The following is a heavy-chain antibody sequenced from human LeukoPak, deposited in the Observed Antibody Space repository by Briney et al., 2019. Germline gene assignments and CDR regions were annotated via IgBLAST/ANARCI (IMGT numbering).Heavy chain of an antibody. D-gene: IGHD3-16*01. J-gene: IGHJ4*02. Sequence: GESLKISCMGAGYSFTNNWIGWVRQMPGKGLEYMGSIFPTDSDTRYSPSFQGQVTISADKSTSTAYLQWSSLKASDTAIYYCARRVITGDYFDYWGQGTLVTVSS. CDR3: ARRVITGDYFDY. V-gene: IGHV5-51*01. CDR2: IFPTDSDT. CDR1: GYSFTNNW.